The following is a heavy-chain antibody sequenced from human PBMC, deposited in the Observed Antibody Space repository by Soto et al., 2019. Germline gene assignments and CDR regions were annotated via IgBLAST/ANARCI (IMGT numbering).Heavy chain of an antibody. CDR3: ARDRMGDFDY. CDR2: ISYDGSNK. J-gene: IGHJ4*02. D-gene: IGHD2-8*01. CDR1: GFTFSSYA. V-gene: IGHV3-30-3*01. Sequence: PVGSLRLSCAASGFTFSSYAMHWVRQAPGKGLEWVAVISYDGSNKYYADSVKGRFTISRDNSKNTLYLQMNSLRAEDTAVYYCARDRMGDFDYWGQGTLVTVSS.